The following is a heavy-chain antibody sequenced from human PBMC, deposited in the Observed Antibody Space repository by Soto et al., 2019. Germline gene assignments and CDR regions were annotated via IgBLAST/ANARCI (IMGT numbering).Heavy chain of an antibody. Sequence: GGSLRLSCAASGFTFSSYAMHWVRQAPGKGLEWVAVISYDGSNKYYADSVKGRFTISRDNSKNTLYLQMNSLRAEDTAVYYCARSSVAVAGGRIYYYYYGMDVWGQGTTVTVSS. J-gene: IGHJ6*02. V-gene: IGHV3-30-3*01. CDR1: GFTFSSYA. CDR2: ISYDGSNK. D-gene: IGHD6-19*01. CDR3: ARSSVAVAGGRIYYYYYGMDV.